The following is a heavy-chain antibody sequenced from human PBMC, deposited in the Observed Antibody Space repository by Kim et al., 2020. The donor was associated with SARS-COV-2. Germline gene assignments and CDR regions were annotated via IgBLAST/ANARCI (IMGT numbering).Heavy chain of an antibody. V-gene: IGHV4-61*01. Sequence: SETLSLTCTVSGGSVSSGSYYWSWIRQPPGKGLEWIGYIYYSGSTNYNPSLKSRVTISVDTSKNQFSLKLSSVTAADTAVYYCARDSLELRFDYWGQGTL. CDR2: IYYSGST. D-gene: IGHD1-26*01. J-gene: IGHJ4*02. CDR3: ARDSLELRFDY. CDR1: GGSVSSGSYY.